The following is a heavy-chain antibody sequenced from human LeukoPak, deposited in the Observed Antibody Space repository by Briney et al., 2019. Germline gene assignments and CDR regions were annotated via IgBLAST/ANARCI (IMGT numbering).Heavy chain of an antibody. CDR3: ANFLVGTTTGYYYGMDV. V-gene: IGHV1-18*01. CDR2: ISAYNGNT. CDR1: GYSFSSYG. D-gene: IGHD1-26*01. Sequence: ASVKVSCKASGYSFSSYGINWVRQAPGQGLEWMGWISAYNGNTNYAQKLQGRVTMTRDTSTSTAYMELRSLRSEDTAVYYCANFLVGTTTGYYYGMDVWGQGTTVTISS. J-gene: IGHJ6*02.